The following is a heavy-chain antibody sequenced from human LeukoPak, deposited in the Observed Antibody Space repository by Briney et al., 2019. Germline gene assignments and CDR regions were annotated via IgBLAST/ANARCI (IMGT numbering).Heavy chain of an antibody. CDR3: ARGTDHYGDYEGVYFDY. V-gene: IGHV4-31*03. D-gene: IGHD4-17*01. Sequence: KSSETLPLTCTVSGGSISSGGYYWSWIRQHPGKGLEWIGYIYYSGSTYYNPSLKSRVTISVDPSKNQFSLKLSSVTAADTAVYYCARGTDHYGDYEGVYFDYWGQGTLVTVSS. CDR2: IYYSGST. J-gene: IGHJ4*02. CDR1: GGSISSGGYY.